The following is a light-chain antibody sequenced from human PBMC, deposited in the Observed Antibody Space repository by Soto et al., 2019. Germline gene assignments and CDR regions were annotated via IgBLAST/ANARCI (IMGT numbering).Light chain of an antibody. Sequence: VVSQSPAALSVSPGERATLSCRASQSVSSNLAWYQQKPGQAPRLLIYEASTRATGIPARFSGSGSGTEFTLTISSLQSEDFAVYYCQQYYDWPITFGQGTRLEIK. CDR1: QSVSSN. V-gene: IGKV3-15*01. J-gene: IGKJ5*01. CDR3: QQYYDWPIT. CDR2: EAS.